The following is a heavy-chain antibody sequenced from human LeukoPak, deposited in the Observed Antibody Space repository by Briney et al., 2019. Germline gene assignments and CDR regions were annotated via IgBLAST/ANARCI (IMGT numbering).Heavy chain of an antibody. CDR2: IYYIGNT. CDR3: ASVRRGFGESSKYCSYYYMDV. Sequence: SETLSLTCTVSGDSISTSNSYWGWIRQPPGKGLEWIGSIYYIGNTYCNPSLKSRVTISVDTSKNQFSLKLSAVTAADTAVYYCASVRRGFGESSKYCSYYYMDVWGNGTTVTISS. J-gene: IGHJ6*03. D-gene: IGHD3-10*01. CDR1: GDSISTSNSY. V-gene: IGHV4-39*01.